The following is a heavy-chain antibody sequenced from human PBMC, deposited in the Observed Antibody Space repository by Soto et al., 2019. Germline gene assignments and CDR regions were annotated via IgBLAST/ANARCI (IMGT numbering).Heavy chain of an antibody. CDR2: IYYSGST. CDR1: GGSVSSGSYY. CDR3: ARYVWDCSSTSCYSLSFDP. D-gene: IGHD2-2*01. V-gene: IGHV4-61*01. J-gene: IGHJ5*02. Sequence: SETLSLTCTVSGGSVSSGSYYWSWIRQPPGKGLEWIGYIYYSGSTNYNPSLKSRVTISVDTSKNQFSLKLSSVTAADTAVYYCARYVWDCSSTSCYSLSFDPWGQGTLVTVS.